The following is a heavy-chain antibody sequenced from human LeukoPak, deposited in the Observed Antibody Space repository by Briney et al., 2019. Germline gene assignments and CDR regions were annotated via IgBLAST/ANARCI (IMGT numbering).Heavy chain of an antibody. CDR1: GYTFTGYY. Sequence: GSVKVSCKASGYTFTGYYMHWVRQAPGQGLEWMGWINPNSGGTNYAQKFQGRVTMTRDTSISTAYMELSRLRSDDTAVYYCARDYNWNAHYYYYMDVWGKGTTVTVSS. V-gene: IGHV1-2*02. CDR3: ARDYNWNAHYYYYMDV. J-gene: IGHJ6*03. CDR2: INPNSGGT. D-gene: IGHD1-1*01.